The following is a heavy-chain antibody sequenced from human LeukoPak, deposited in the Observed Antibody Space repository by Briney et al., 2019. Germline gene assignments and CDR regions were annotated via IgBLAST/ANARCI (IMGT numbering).Heavy chain of an antibody. CDR2: IYYSGST. D-gene: IGHD2-15*01. V-gene: IGHV4-61*08. CDR3: ARGGGTDAFDI. J-gene: IGHJ3*02. CDR1: GVSIISGGYY. Sequence: SETLSLTCTVSGVSIISGGYYWSWIRQHPGKGLEWIGYIYYSGSTNYNPSLKSRVTISVDTSKNQFSLKLSSVTAADTAVYYCARGGGTDAFDIWGQGTMVTVSS.